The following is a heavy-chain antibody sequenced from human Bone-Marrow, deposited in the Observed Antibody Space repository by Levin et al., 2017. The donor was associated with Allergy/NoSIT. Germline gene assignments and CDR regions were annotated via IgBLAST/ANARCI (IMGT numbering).Heavy chain of an antibody. J-gene: IGHJ4*02. D-gene: IGHD2-2*01. Sequence: GESLKISCAASGFSFSSYAMTWVRQAPGKGLEWVSGISSYGGRTYYTDSVKGRFTISRDNSRNTLSLQMNRLRDEDTAVYFCAKTARSTSDYFDFWGQGTLVTVSS. CDR2: ISSYGGRT. CDR1: GFSFSSYA. CDR3: AKTARSTSDYFDF. V-gene: IGHV3-23*01.